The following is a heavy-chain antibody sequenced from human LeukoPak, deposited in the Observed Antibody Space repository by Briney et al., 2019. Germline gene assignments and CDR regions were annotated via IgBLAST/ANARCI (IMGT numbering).Heavy chain of an antibody. D-gene: IGHD4-23*01. Sequence: GRSLRLSCAASGFTFSGYGMHWVRQAPGKGLEWVAVISHDGGNGYYADSVQGRCTISRDNSKNTLYLQVNGLRAEDTAVYYCAKGDYGGNSHAFDIRGQGTMVTVSS. J-gene: IGHJ3*02. V-gene: IGHV3-30*18. CDR3: AKGDYGGNSHAFDI. CDR1: GFTFSGYG. CDR2: ISHDGGNG.